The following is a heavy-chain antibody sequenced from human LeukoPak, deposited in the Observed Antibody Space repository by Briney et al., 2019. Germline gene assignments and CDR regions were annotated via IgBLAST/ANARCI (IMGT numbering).Heavy chain of an antibody. V-gene: IGHV4-59*07. CDR1: GRSINNSY. CDR3: ARGRTNRRVMVDYFDF. CDR2: IHSSGIT. J-gene: IGHJ4*02. D-gene: IGHD2-15*01. Sequence: PSDTLSLTCTVSGRSINNSYWSWLRQSPAKGLEWIGYIHSSGITIYNPSLNSRLAISLVTSKNQFSLKLTSVPVADTAMYYCARGRTNRRVMVDYFDFWGQGSLVTVSS.